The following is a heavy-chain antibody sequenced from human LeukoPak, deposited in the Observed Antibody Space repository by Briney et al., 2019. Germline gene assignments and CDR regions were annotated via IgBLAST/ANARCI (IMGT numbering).Heavy chain of an antibody. V-gene: IGHV3-23*01. Sequence: GGSLRLSCAAPGFTFSSYAMTWVRQAPGKGLEWVSGISGSGGSTYYADSVKGRFTISRDNSKNTLYLQMNSLRAEDTAVYYCAKARRSGCSSTSCYPFDYWGQGTLVTVSS. CDR3: AKARRSGCSSTSCYPFDY. J-gene: IGHJ4*02. CDR2: ISGSGGST. CDR1: GFTFSSYA. D-gene: IGHD2-2*01.